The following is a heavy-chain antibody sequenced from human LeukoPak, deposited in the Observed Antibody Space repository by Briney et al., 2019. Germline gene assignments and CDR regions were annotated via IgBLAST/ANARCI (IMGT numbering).Heavy chain of an antibody. CDR1: GFTFSNAW. V-gene: IGHV3-15*01. J-gene: IGHJ4*02. CDR2: IKSKTDGGTT. D-gene: IGHD6-19*01. Sequence: GGSLRLSCAASGFTFSNAWVSWVRQAPGKGLEWVGRIKSKTDGGTTDYAAPVKGRFTISRDDSKNTLYLQMNSLKTEDTAVYYCTTLSGWGNPSHFDYWGQGTLVTVSS. CDR3: TTLSGWGNPSHFDY.